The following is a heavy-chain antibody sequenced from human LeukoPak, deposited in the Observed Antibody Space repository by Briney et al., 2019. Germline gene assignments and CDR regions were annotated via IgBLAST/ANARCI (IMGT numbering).Heavy chain of an antibody. CDR2: IYPGDSDT. Sequence: GEALKISCKGSGYSFTSYWIGWVRQMPGKGLEWRGIIYPGDSDTRYSPSFQGQVTISADKSISTAYLQWSSLKASDTAMYYCARSSSWYVSDYWGQGTLVTVSS. J-gene: IGHJ4*02. CDR3: ARSSSWYVSDY. V-gene: IGHV5-51*01. D-gene: IGHD6-13*01. CDR1: GYSFTSYW.